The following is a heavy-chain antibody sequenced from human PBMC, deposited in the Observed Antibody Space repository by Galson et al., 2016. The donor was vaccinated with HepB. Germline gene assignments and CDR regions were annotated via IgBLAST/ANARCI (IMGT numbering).Heavy chain of an antibody. CDR3: ARELVRSAFDL. D-gene: IGHD6-6*01. CDR2: ISSRVSPI. Sequence: SLRLSCAASGFALSGSGLNWVRQAPGKGLQWISYISSRVSPIYYADSVKGRFTISRDNAKNSVVLEMTSLREEDTGVYYCARELVRSAFDLWGQGTMVTVSS. J-gene: IGHJ3*01. V-gene: IGHV3-48*02. CDR1: GFALSGSG.